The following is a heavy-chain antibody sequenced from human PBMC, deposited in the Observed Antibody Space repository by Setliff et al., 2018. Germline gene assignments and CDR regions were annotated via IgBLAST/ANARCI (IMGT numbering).Heavy chain of an antibody. CDR2: IYYSGST. J-gene: IGHJ6*02. CDR1: GGSTSSYY. D-gene: IGHD6-13*01. CDR3: ARDRPIAAAGTFIRYYYYYGMDV. Sequence: SETLSLTCTVSGGSTSSYYWSWIRQPPGKGLEWIGYIYYSGSTNYNPSLKSRVTISVDTSKNQFSLKLSSVTAADTAVYYCARDRPIAAAGTFIRYYYYYGMDVWGQGTTVTVSS. V-gene: IGHV4-59*01.